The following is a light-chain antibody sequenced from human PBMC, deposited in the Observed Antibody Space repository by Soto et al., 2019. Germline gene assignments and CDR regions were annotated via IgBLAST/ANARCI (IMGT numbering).Light chain of an antibody. J-gene: IGKJ4*01. Sequence: IQLTQSPSSLSASVGDRVSITCRASQGISFYVAWYQQKPGKAPKLLMHAASTLQSGVPSRFSGSGSGTEFTLTISSLQPEDLATYYCQQYDIPPSTFGGGTKVAIK. CDR2: AAS. CDR3: QQYDIPPST. V-gene: IGKV1-9*01. CDR1: QGISFY.